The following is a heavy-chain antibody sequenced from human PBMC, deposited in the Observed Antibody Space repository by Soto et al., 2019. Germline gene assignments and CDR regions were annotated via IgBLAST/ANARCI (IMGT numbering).Heavy chain of an antibody. Sequence: PSETLSLTCTVSGGSFSSYYWSWIRQPPGKGLERIGYIYYTGSIIYNPSLKSRVTMSVDMSMKQFSLKLNSVTAADTAVYYCARTTTLENYFDYWGQGTLVTVSS. V-gene: IGHV4-59*01. CDR2: IYYTGSI. CDR1: GGSFSSYY. J-gene: IGHJ4*02. D-gene: IGHD2-15*01. CDR3: ARTTTLENYFDY.